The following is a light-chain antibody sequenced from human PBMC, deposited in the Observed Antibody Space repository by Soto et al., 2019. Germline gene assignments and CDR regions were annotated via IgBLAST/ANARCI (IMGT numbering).Light chain of an antibody. Sequence: EIMMTQSPATLSVSPGERATFSCRASQSVSSDLAWYQQKAGQAPRLLIYGASARATGIPARFSGSGSGTDFTLTISRLEPEDFAVYYCQQYGSSPRTFGQGTKVDIK. CDR2: GAS. CDR1: QSVSSD. J-gene: IGKJ1*01. CDR3: QQYGSSPRT. V-gene: IGKV3-20*01.